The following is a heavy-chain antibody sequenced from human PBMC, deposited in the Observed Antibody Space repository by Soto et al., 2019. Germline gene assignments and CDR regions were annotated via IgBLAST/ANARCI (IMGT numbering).Heavy chain of an antibody. Sequence: GGSLRLSCAASGFTFSSYAMSWVRQAPGKGLEWVSAISGSGGSTYYADSVKGRFTISRDNSKNTLYLQMNSLRAEDTAVYYCAKDLTYYDFWSGYYTGEFMDVWGKGTTVTVSS. J-gene: IGHJ6*03. CDR3: AKDLTYYDFWSGYYTGEFMDV. V-gene: IGHV3-23*01. CDR1: GFTFSSYA. D-gene: IGHD3-3*01. CDR2: ISGSGGST.